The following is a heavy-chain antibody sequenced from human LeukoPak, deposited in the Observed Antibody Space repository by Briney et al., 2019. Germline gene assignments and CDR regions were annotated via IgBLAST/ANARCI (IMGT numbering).Heavy chain of an antibody. CDR2: INPSGGST. J-gene: IGHJ1*01. CDR3: AGGVGATMGDAGYFQH. CDR1: GYTFTSYY. Sequence: ASVKVSCKASGYTFTSYYMHWVRQAPGQGLEWMGIINPSGGSTSYAQKFQGRVTMTRDTSTSTVYMELSSLRSEDTAVYYCAGGVGATMGDAGYFQHWGQGTLVTVSS. D-gene: IGHD1-26*01. V-gene: IGHV1-46*01.